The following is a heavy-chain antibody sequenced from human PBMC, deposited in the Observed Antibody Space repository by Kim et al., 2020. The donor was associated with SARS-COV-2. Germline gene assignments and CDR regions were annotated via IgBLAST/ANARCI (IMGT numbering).Heavy chain of an antibody. V-gene: IGHV3-23*01. CDR1: GFTFSTYA. CDR2: FSGSGPDA. CDR3: TRDSPGSKGDS. Sequence: GGSLRLSCAASGFTFSTYAMTWVRQAPGKGLEWGSAFSGSGPDAYYADSVKGRFTISRDNSKNTLYLQMNSLRAEDTAVYYCTRDSPGSKGDSWGQGTLVTVSS. D-gene: IGHD2-15*01. J-gene: IGHJ4*02.